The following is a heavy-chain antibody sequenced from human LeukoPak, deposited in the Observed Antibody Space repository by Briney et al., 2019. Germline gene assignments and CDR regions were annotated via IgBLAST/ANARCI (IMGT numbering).Heavy chain of an antibody. J-gene: IGHJ4*02. CDR2: ISYDGSSK. V-gene: IGHV3-30*03. Sequence: GGSLRLSCAASGFTFSSFGMHWARQAPGKGLEWVAVISYDGSSKYYADSVKGRFTISRDNSKNTLYLQMNSLRAEDTAVYYCASPAVYSSSWYYFDYWGQGTLVTVSS. D-gene: IGHD6-13*01. CDR1: GFTFSSFG. CDR3: ASPAVYSSSWYYFDY.